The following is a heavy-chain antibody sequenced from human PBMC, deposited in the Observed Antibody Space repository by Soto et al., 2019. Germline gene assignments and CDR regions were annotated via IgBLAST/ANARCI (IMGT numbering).Heavy chain of an antibody. V-gene: IGHV4-39*01. CDR3: SRHHFYCTGGSCYLQAYHYYGLDV. Sequence: SDTQSLTCPAPGRSITSSSSYWGWFRQPPGNGLDWFWSFYYIGSTYYNPSLKSRVTISVDTSKNQFSLKLSSVTAADTAVYYCSRHHFYCTGGSCYLQAYHYYGLDVWGQGTTVS. CDR1: GRSITSSSSY. J-gene: IGHJ6*02. D-gene: IGHD2-15*01. CDR2: FYYIGST.